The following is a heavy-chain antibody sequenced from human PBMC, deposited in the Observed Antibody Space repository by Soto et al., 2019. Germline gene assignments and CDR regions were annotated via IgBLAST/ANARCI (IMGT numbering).Heavy chain of an antibody. CDR3: ARRSPSWAFDI. V-gene: IGHV3-23*01. CDR1: GFTFSSYA. J-gene: IGHJ3*02. CDR2: ISGSGSST. Sequence: EVQLLESGGGLVQPGGSLRLSCAASGFTFSSYAMSWVCQAPGQGLEWVSVISGSGSSTYYADSVKGRFTISRDNSKNTLYLQMSTLRAEDTAVYYCARRSPSWAFDIWGQGTMVTVSS. D-gene: IGHD2-15*01.